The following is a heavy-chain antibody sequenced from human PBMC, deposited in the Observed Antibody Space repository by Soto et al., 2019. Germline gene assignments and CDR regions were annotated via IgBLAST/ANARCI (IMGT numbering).Heavy chain of an antibody. D-gene: IGHD3-3*01. V-gene: IGHV3-9*01. CDR3: VKDEGVCNTISCKDAFDY. CDR2: ISWDGGYT. J-gene: IGHJ3*01. CDR1: GFSFVDYA. Sequence: DVQLAESGGGLVQPGRSLRLSCEASGFSFVDYATHWVRQVPGQGLEWVSGISWDGGYTGYADSVKGRFTISRDNAKKALYLQMNRLRVEDTALYYCVKDEGVCNTISCKDAFDYWGQGTKVTVS.